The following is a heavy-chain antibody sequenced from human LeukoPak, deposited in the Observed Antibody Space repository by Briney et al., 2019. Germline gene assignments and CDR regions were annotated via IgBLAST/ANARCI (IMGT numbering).Heavy chain of an antibody. J-gene: IGHJ4*02. CDR1: GGSISSYY. CDR3: ARARYEREYYFDY. CDR2: IYYSGST. D-gene: IGHD3-10*01. Sequence: PSETLSLTCTVSGGSISSYYWSWIRQPPGKGLEWIGYIYYSGSTNYNPSLKSRVTISVDTSKNQFSLKLSSVTAADTAVYYCARARYEREYYFDYWGQGTLVTVSS. V-gene: IGHV4-59*01.